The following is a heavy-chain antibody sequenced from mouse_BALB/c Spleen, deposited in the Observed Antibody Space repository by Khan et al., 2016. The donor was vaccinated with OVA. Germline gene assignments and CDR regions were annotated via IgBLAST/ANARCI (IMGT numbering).Heavy chain of an antibody. J-gene: IGHJ3*01. CDR1: GFTFSSYS. CDR3: ASHLTGSFAY. D-gene: IGHD4-1*01. Sequence: EVHLVESGGDLVEPGGSLKLSCAASGFTFSSYSMSWVRQTPDKRLEWVATISSGGDYTYYPDIVKGRFTISRDNAKNTLYLQMSSLKSEDTAMYYWASHLTGSFAYWGQGTLVAVSA. CDR2: ISSGGDYT. V-gene: IGHV5-6*01.